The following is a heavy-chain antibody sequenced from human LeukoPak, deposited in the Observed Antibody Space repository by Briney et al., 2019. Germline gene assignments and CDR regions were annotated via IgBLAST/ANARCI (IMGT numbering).Heavy chain of an antibody. CDR3: AKALYYYDSSGYLPPDY. J-gene: IGHJ4*02. CDR1: GFTFSSYG. D-gene: IGHD3-22*01. Sequence: PGGSLRLSCAASGFTFSSYGMHWVRQAPGKGLEWVAVISYDGSNKYYADSVKGRFTISRDNSKNTLYLQMNSLRAEDTAVYYCAKALYYYDSSGYLPPDYWGQGTLVTVSS. CDR2: ISYDGSNK. V-gene: IGHV3-30*18.